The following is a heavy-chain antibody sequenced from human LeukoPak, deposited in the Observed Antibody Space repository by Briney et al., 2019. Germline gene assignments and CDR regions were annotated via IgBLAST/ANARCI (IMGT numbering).Heavy chain of an antibody. CDR1: GYTFSSYT. Sequence: GASVKVSCKASGYTFSSYTMNWVRQAPGQGLEWMGWINTNTGNPTYAQGFTGRFGFSLDTSVSTAYLQISSLKAEDTAVYYCARGDYDYVWGSYRPGDYWGQGTLVTVSS. J-gene: IGHJ4*02. CDR2: INTNTGNP. D-gene: IGHD3-16*02. V-gene: IGHV7-4-1*02. CDR3: ARGDYDYVWGSYRPGDY.